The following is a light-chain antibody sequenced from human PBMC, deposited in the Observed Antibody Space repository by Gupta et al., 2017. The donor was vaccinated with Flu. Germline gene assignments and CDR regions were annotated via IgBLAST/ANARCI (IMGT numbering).Light chain of an antibody. Sequence: QSVLTQPPSASGTPGQRVTISCSGSSSNIGSNYVYWYQQLPGTAPKLLIYRNNQRPSGVPDRFSGSKSGTSASLAISGLRAEDEADYYCAAWDDSRSGPVFGGGTKL. J-gene: IGLJ3*02. CDR1: SSNIGSNY. CDR3: AAWDDSRSGPV. V-gene: IGLV1-47*01. CDR2: RNN.